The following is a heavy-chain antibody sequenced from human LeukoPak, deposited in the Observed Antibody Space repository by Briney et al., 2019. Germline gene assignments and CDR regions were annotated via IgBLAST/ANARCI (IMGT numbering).Heavy chain of an antibody. D-gene: IGHD6-19*01. V-gene: IGHV4-4*02. Sequence: PSETLSLTCTVSGASIIGPKWWNWVRLSPGKGMEWIGEIFHTGSTHYNPSLKSRVTISVDTSKNQFSLIFTSVTDADTAVYYCATSSGWYRYDSWGQGTLVTVSS. CDR3: ATSSGWYRYDS. J-gene: IGHJ4*02. CDR2: IFHTGST. CDR1: GASIIGPKW.